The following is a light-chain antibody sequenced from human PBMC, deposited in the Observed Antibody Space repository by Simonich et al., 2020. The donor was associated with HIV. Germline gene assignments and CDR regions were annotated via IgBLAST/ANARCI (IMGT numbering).Light chain of an antibody. V-gene: IGKV4-1*01. CDR1: QSVLYSSNNKNY. CDR2: WAS. Sequence: DIVMTQSPDSLAVSLGERATINCKSSQSVLYSSNNKNYLALYQQKTGQPPKLLIYWASTRESGVPDRFSGSGSGTDFTLTISSLQAEDVAVYYCQQYYSTPYTFGQGTKLEIK. CDR3: QQYYSTPYT. J-gene: IGKJ2*01.